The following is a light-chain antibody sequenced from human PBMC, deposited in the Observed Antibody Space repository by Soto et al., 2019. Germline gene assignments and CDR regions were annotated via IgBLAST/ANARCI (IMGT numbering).Light chain of an antibody. J-gene: IGLJ1*01. CDR2: EGS. Sequence: QSALTQPASVSGSLGQSITISCIGTSDNIGSYNIVSWYQQKPGKAPKIIIFEGSKRPSGVPNRFSGARSGNTAALTISGRQAEDEADYYCCSFASTGTQYVFGGGTKLTVL. CDR3: CSFASTGTQYV. CDR1: SDNIGSYNI. V-gene: IGLV2-23*01.